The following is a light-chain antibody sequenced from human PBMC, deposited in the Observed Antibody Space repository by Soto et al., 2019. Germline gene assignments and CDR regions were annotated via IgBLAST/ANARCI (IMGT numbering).Light chain of an antibody. CDR2: EVT. V-gene: IGLV2-8*01. CDR3: SSYAASNNFYFV. CDR1: SSDVGGYNY. Sequence: QSALTQPPSASGSPGQSVTISCTGTSSDVGGYNYVSWYQQYPGRAPKLMIYEVTKRPSGVPDRFSGSKSGNTASLTVSGLQAGDEADDYCSSYAASNNFYFVFGGGTKVTVL. J-gene: IGLJ3*02.